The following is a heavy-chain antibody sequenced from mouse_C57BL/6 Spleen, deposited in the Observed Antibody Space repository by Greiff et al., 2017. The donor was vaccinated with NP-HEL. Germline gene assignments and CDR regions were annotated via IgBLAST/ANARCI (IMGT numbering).Heavy chain of an antibody. D-gene: IGHD1-1*01. Sequence: EVQLHQSGPELVKPGASVKISCKASGYTFTDYYMNWVKQSHGKSLEWIGDINPNNGGTSYNQKFKGKATLTVDKSSSTAYMELRSLTSEDSAVYYCANYGRYYFDYWGQGTTLTVSS. CDR3: ANYGRYYFDY. CDR2: INPNNGGT. CDR1: GYTFTDYY. J-gene: IGHJ2*01. V-gene: IGHV1-26*01.